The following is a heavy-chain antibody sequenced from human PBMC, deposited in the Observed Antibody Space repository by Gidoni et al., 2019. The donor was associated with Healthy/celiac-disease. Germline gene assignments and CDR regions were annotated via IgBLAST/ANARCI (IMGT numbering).Heavy chain of an antibody. CDR3: AKDPGSSYTRGRNWFDP. V-gene: IGHV3-23*01. Sequence: EVQLLESGGGLVQPGGSLRLSCAASGFTFRSYAMSWVRQAPGKGLEWVSAISGSGGSTYYADSVKGRFTISRDNSKNTLYLQMNSLRAEDTAVYYCAKDPGSSYTRGRNWFDPWGQGTLVTVSS. CDR1: GFTFRSYA. CDR2: ISGSGGST. D-gene: IGHD2-2*02. J-gene: IGHJ5*02.